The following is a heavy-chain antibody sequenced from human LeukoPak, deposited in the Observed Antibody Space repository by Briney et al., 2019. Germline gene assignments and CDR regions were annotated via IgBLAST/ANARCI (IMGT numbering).Heavy chain of an antibody. CDR3: ARVTSLTGTIFDS. V-gene: IGHV3-74*01. Sequence: GGSLRLSCAASGFTFSSCWMHWVRQDPGKGLVWVARINSDGSSTSYADSVKGRFTISRDNVKNTLYLQMSSLRVEDTAVYYCARVTSLTGTIFDSWGQGALVSVSS. J-gene: IGHJ4*02. CDR2: INSDGSST. CDR1: GFTFSSCW. D-gene: IGHD1-7*01.